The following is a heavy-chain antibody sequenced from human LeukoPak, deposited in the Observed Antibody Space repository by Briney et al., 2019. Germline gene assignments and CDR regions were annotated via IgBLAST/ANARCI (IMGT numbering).Heavy chain of an antibody. J-gene: IGHJ5*02. CDR2: ISNDESTI. V-gene: IGHV3-74*01. Sequence: PGGSLRLSCAASGFSFSSYWMHWVRQAPGKGPVWVSLISNDESTIIYADSVKGRFTISRDNAKNTLYLQMSSLRAEDTAVYYCARDVGTWDQGTLVTVSS. CDR1: GFSFSSYW. D-gene: IGHD7-27*01. CDR3: ARDVGT.